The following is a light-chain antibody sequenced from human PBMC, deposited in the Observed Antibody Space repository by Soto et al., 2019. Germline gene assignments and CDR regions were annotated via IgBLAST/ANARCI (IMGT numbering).Light chain of an antibody. Sequence: QSALTQPASVSGSPGQSITISCTGTSSDVGGYKYVSWYQQHPGKAPKLIIYEVTNRPSGVSNRFSGSKSGNTASLTISGLQAEDEADYYCNSYPSSFTLALVFGGGTKLTVL. CDR3: NSYPSSFTLALV. CDR1: SSDVGGYKY. J-gene: IGLJ2*01. V-gene: IGLV2-14*01. CDR2: EVT.